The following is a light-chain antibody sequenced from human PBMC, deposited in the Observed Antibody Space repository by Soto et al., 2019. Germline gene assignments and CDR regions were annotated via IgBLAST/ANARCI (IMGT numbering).Light chain of an antibody. Sequence: DIVMTQSPDSLAVSLGERATVNCKSSQSVLHRSSNKNFLAWYQQKPGQPPKLLISWASTRESGVPDRFSGSGSETDFALTISSLQAEDVAVDFCQHSYNTPWTFGQGTKVEIK. V-gene: IGKV4-1*01. CDR2: WAS. CDR1: QSVLHRSSNKNF. J-gene: IGKJ1*01. CDR3: QHSYNTPWT.